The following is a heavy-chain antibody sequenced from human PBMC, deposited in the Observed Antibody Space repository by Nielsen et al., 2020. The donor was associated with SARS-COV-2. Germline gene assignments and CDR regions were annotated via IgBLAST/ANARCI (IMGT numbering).Heavy chain of an antibody. J-gene: IGHJ6*03. CDR1: GYTFTSYD. Sequence: SVKVSCKASGYTFTSYDINWVRQATGQGLEWMGGIIPIFGTANYAQKFQGRVTITADESTSTAYMELSSLRSEDTAVYYCAVGGNNWNSPPNYYYYMDVWGKGTTVTVSS. V-gene: IGHV1-69*13. D-gene: IGHD1-7*01. CDR2: IIPIFGTA. CDR3: AVGGNNWNSPPNYYYYMDV.